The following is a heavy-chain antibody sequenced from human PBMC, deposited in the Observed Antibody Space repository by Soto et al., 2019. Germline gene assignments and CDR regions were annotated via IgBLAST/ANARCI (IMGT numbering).Heavy chain of an antibody. Sequence: GGSLRLSCAASGFTFDEFGMSWVRQVPGKGPEWVSSFNWNGSYIHYADSVRGRFTISRDSSKNTLYLQMNSLRAEDTAVYYCAKCVVVVPAAAYYYGMDVWGQGTTVNVSS. V-gene: IGHV3-20*04. D-gene: IGHD2-2*01. CDR2: FNWNGSYI. CDR1: GFTFDEFG. J-gene: IGHJ6*02. CDR3: AKCVVVVPAAAYYYGMDV.